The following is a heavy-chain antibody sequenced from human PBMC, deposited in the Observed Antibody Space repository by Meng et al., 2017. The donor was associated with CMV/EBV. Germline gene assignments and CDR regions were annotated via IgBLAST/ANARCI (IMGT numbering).Heavy chain of an antibody. CDR2: IIPIFGTA. V-gene: IGHV1-69*05. D-gene: IGHD2-2*01. CDR3: ARRALGYCSSTSCLYYYYGMDV. Sequence: SVKVSCKASGGTFSSYAISWVRQAPGQGLEWMGGIIPIFGTANCAQKFQGRVTITTDESTSTAYMELSSLRSEDTAVYYCARRALGYCSSTSCLYYYYGMDVWGQGTTVTVSS. CDR1: GGTFSSYA. J-gene: IGHJ6*02.